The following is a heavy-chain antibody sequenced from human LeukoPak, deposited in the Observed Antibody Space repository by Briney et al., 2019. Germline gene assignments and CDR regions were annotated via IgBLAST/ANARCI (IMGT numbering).Heavy chain of an antibody. Sequence: GRSLRLSCAASGFTFSSYAMHWVRQAPGKGLEWVAVISNDGSNKYYADSVKGRFTISRDNSKNTLYLQMNSLRAEDTAVYYCARGRGIAVAGRGIYYGMDVWGQGTTVTVSS. D-gene: IGHD6-19*01. CDR1: GFTFSSYA. J-gene: IGHJ6*02. CDR3: ARGRGIAVAGRGIYYGMDV. V-gene: IGHV3-30-3*01. CDR2: ISNDGSNK.